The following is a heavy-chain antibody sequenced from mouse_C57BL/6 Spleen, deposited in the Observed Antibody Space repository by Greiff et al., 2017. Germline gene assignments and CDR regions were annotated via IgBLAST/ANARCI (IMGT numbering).Heavy chain of an antibody. V-gene: IGHV1-62-2*01. CDR1: GYTFTEYT. Sequence: VKLMESGAELVKPGASVKLSCKASGYTFTEYTIHWVKQRSGQGLEWIGWFYPGSGSIKYNEKFKDKATLTADKSSSTVYMELSRLTSEDSAVYFCARHEVLYYLFAYWGQGTLVTVSA. D-gene: IGHD1-1*01. CDR3: ARHEVLYYLFAY. J-gene: IGHJ3*01. CDR2: FYPGSGSI.